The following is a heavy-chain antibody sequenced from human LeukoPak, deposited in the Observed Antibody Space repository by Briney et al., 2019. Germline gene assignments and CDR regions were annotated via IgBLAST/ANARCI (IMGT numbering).Heavy chain of an antibody. D-gene: IGHD6-13*01. Sequence: PSDTLSLTCAVSGYSISSGYYWGWIRQPPGKGLEWIGSIYHSGSTYYNPSLKSRVTISVDTSKNQFSLKLSSVTAADTAVYYCARSTAAGLLDYWGQGTLVTVSS. J-gene: IGHJ4*02. CDR3: ARSTAAGLLDY. CDR1: GYSISSGYY. CDR2: IYHSGST. V-gene: IGHV4-38-2*01.